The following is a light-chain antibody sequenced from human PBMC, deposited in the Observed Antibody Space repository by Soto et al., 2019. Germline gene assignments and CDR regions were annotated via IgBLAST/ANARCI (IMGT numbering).Light chain of an antibody. V-gene: IGKV3-11*01. Sequence: EKVLTQSPATLSLSPGERATLSCRASQSIGSYLAWYQQKPGQAPRLLIYDASNRAPGIPARFSGSGSETDFTLTIDSLEPEDFAVYYCQQRNFWPLTFGPGTRVEIK. CDR3: QQRNFWPLT. CDR2: DAS. CDR1: QSIGSY. J-gene: IGKJ3*01.